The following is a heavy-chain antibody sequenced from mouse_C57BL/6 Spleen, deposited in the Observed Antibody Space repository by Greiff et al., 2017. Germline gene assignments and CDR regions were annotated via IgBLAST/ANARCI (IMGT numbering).Heavy chain of an antibody. J-gene: IGHJ3*01. D-gene: IGHD2-4*01. CDR2: IDPETGGT. CDR1: GYTFTDYE. CDR3: TYDYDFWFAY. Sequence: QVQLKESGAELVRPGASVTLSCKASGYTFTDYEMHWVKQTPVHGLEWIGAIDPETGGTAYNQKFKGKAILTADKSSSTAYMELRSLTSEDSAVYYCTYDYDFWFAYWGQGTLVTVSA. V-gene: IGHV1-15*01.